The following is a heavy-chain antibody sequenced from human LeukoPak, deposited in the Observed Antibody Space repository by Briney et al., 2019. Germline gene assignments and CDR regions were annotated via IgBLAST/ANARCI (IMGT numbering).Heavy chain of an antibody. Sequence: PGGSLRLSCAASEFTFSSYSMNWVRQAPGKGLEWVSSISSSSGYIYYADSVKGRFTISRDNVKNSLYLQMNSLRAEDTAVYYCARDGGYCSGGSCYSLHFHYYMDVWGKGTTVTVSS. CDR2: ISSSSGYI. CDR3: ARDGGYCSGGSCYSLHFHYYMDV. CDR1: EFTFSSYS. J-gene: IGHJ6*03. D-gene: IGHD2-15*01. V-gene: IGHV3-21*01.